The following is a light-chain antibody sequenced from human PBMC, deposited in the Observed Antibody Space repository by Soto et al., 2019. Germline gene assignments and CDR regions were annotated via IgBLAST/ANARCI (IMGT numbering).Light chain of an antibody. V-gene: IGKV1-9*01. CDR1: QGISSY. Sequence: DIQLTQSPSFLSASVGDRVTITFRASQGISSYLAWYQQKPGKAPKLLIYAASTLRSGVPSRFSGSGSGTEFTLTLSSLQAEDLATYYCQQINTYPWTFGQGTKVDIK. J-gene: IGKJ1*01. CDR3: QQINTYPWT. CDR2: AAS.